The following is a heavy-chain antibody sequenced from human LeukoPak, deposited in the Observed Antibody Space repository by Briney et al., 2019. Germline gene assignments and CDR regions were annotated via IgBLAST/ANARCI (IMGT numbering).Heavy chain of an antibody. CDR1: GYTFTGYY. CDR3: ARVALGQALTKVTTTWYFDL. V-gene: IGHV1-2*02. D-gene: IGHD4-17*01. J-gene: IGHJ2*01. CDR2: INPNSGGT. Sequence: ASVKVSCKASGYTFTGYYMHWVRQAPGQGLEWMGWINPNSGGTNYAQKFQGRVNLTRDTSISTAYMELSRLTSDDTAVYHCARVALGQALTKVTTTWYFDLWGRGTLVTVSS.